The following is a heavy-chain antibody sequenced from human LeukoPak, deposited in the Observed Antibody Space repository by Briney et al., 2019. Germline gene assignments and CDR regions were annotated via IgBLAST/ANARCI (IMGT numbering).Heavy chain of an antibody. CDR2: ISAYNGNT. J-gene: IGHJ3*01. V-gene: IGHV1-18*01. Sequence: ASVKVSCKASGYTFTSYGISWVRQAPGQGLEWMGWISAYNGNTNYAQKFQGRVTMTRDTSISTAYMELSRLRSDDTAVYYCARDFATMVRGVITFEWGQGTMVTVSS. D-gene: IGHD3-10*01. CDR3: ARDFATMVRGVITFE. CDR1: GYTFTSYG.